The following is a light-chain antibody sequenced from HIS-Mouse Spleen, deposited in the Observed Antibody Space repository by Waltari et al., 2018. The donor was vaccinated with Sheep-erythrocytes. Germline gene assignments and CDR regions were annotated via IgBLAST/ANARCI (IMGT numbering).Light chain of an antibody. Sequence: QSALTQPRPVSGSPGQSVTISCTGTSSDVGGYNYVSWYQQHPGKAPKLMIYDVSKRPSGVPDRFSGSKSGNTASLTISGLQAEDEADYYCCSYAGSYTFWVFGGGTK. CDR3: CSYAGSYTFWV. V-gene: IGLV2-11*01. CDR2: DVS. J-gene: IGLJ3*02. CDR1: SSDVGGYNY.